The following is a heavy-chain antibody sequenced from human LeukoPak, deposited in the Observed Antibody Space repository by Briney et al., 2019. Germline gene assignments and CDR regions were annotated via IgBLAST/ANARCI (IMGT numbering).Heavy chain of an antibody. D-gene: IGHD3-22*01. Sequence: GGSLRLSCAASGFTFDDYAMPWVRQAPGKGLEGVSGISWNSGSIGYADCVKGRFTISRDNAKTSLYLQMNSLRAEDTALYYCAKWTGHYYDSSGYSFDYWGQGTLVTVSS. V-gene: IGHV3-9*01. J-gene: IGHJ4*02. CDR2: ISWNSGSI. CDR3: AKWTGHYYDSSGYSFDY. CDR1: GFTFDDYA.